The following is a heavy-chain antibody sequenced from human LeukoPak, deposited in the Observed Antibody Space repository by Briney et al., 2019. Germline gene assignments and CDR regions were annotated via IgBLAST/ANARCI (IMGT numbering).Heavy chain of an antibody. CDR1: GDSISSSSYY. J-gene: IGHJ4*02. Sequence: SETLSLTCTVSGDSISSSSYYWGWIRQPPGKGLEWIGDIYYSGSTYYNPSLKSRVTISVDTSKNQFSLKLSSVTAADTALYYCARGGSYGGYHSYWGQGTLVTISS. V-gene: IGHV4-39*07. CDR3: ARGGSYGGYHSY. CDR2: IYYSGST. D-gene: IGHD4-23*01.